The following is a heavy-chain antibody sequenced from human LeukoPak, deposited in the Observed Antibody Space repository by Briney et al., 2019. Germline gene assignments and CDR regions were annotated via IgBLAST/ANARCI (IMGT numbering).Heavy chain of an antibody. Sequence: PGGSLRLSCAASGFTFSSYAMSWVRQAPGKGLEWVSAISGSGGSTYYADSVKGRFTISRGNSKNTLYLQMNSLRAEDTAVHYCAKDRAVAGTYYFDYWGQGTLVTVSS. CDR3: AKDRAVAGTYYFDY. D-gene: IGHD6-19*01. CDR2: ISGSGGST. CDR1: GFTFSSYA. V-gene: IGHV3-23*01. J-gene: IGHJ4*02.